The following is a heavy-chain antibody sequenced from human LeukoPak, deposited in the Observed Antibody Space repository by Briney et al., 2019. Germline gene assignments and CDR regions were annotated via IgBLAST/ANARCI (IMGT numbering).Heavy chain of an antibody. J-gene: IGHJ4*02. CDR3: ARKTLLSRWAWSTMVRGVIADY. D-gene: IGHD3-10*01. V-gene: IGHV1-18*01. Sequence: ASVKVSCKASGGTFSSYAISWVRQAPGQGLEWMGWISAYNGNTNYAQKLQGRVTMTTDTSTSTAYMELRSLRSDDTAVYYCARKTLLSRWAWSTMVRGVIADYWGQGTLVTVSS. CDR2: ISAYNGNT. CDR1: GGTFSSYA.